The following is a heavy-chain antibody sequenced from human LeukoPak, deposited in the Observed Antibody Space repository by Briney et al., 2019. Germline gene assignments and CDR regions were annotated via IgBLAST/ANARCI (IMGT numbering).Heavy chain of an antibody. J-gene: IGHJ3*02. V-gene: IGHV3-30-3*01. Sequence: GGSLRLSCAASGFTFSSYAMPWVRQAPGKGLEWVAVISYDGSNKYYADSVKGRFTISRDNSKNTLYLQMNSLRAEDTAVYYCARDGLDDNCSGGSCYSPNAFDIWGQGTMVTVSS. D-gene: IGHD2-15*01. CDR1: GFTFSSYA. CDR3: ARDGLDDNCSGGSCYSPNAFDI. CDR2: ISYDGSNK.